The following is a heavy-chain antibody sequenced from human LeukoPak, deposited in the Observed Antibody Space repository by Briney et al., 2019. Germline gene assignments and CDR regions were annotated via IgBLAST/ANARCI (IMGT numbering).Heavy chain of an antibody. J-gene: IGHJ4*02. CDR3: ARRYCSGGTCYGDY. V-gene: IGHV4-59*08. D-gene: IGHD2-15*01. CDR2: IYYSGST. CDR1: GGSISSYY. Sequence: SETLSLTCTVSGGSISSYYWSWIRQPPGKGLEWIGYIYYSGSTNYNPSLKSRVTISVDTSKNQFSLKLSSVTAADAAVYYCARRYCSGGTCYGDYWGQGTLVTVSS.